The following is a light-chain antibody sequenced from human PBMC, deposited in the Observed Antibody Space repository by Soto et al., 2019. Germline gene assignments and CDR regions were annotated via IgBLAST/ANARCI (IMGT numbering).Light chain of an antibody. Sequence: EIVLTQSPGTLSLSPGERATLSCRASQSVSSSYLAWYQQKPGQAPRLLIYGASSRATGIPDRFSGSGSGTDFTLTISRLEPEDFAVYYCQQYGSLGGTFGQGTKVDIK. CDR3: QQYGSLGGT. CDR1: QSVSSSY. V-gene: IGKV3-20*01. J-gene: IGKJ1*01. CDR2: GAS.